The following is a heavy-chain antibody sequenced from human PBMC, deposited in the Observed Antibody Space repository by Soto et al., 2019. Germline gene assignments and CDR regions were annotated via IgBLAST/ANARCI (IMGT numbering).Heavy chain of an antibody. Sequence: GGSLRLSCAASGFTFSSYWMSWVRQAPGKGLEWVANIKQDGSEKYYVDSVKGRFTISRENAKKSLYLQMNSLRAEDTAVYYCESSPRRLLEWSLSERGRADYTYGMDVWGQGTTVTVSS. J-gene: IGHJ6*02. D-gene: IGHD3-3*01. CDR2: IKQDGSEK. CDR3: ESSPRRLLEWSLSERGRADYTYGMDV. V-gene: IGHV3-7*01. CDR1: GFTFSSYW.